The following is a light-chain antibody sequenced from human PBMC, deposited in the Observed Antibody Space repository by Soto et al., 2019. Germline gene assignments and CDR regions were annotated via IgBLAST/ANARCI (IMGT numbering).Light chain of an antibody. CDR2: KAS. V-gene: IGKV1-5*03. CDR3: QHYNSYSEA. J-gene: IGKJ1*01. CDR1: QTISSW. Sequence: DIQMAQSPSTLSGSVGDRVTVTCRASQTISSWLAWYQQKPGKAPKLLIYKASTLKSGVPSRFSGSGSGTESTLTISSLQPDYFATYYCQHYNSYSEAFGQGTKVDI.